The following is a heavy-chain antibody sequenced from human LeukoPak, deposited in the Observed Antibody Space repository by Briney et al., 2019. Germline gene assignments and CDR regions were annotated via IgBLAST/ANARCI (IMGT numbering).Heavy chain of an antibody. D-gene: IGHD2-8*01. V-gene: IGHV4-30-4*01. CDR3: ARGLGYCTNGVCPLLDY. J-gene: IGHJ4*02. Sequence: KTSETLSLTCTVSGGSISSGDYYWSWLRQPPGKGLEWIGYIYYSGSTYYNPSLKSRVTISVDTSKNQFSLKLSSVTAADTAVYYCARGLGYCTNGVCPLLDYWGQGTLVTFAS. CDR1: GGSISSGDYY. CDR2: IYYSGST.